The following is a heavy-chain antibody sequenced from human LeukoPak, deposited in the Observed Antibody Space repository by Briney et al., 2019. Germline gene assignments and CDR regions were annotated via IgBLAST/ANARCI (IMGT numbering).Heavy chain of an antibody. J-gene: IGHJ4*02. Sequence: ASVKVSCKASGYTFTGYYMHWVRQAPGQGLEWMGWINPNSGGTNYAQKFQGRVTMTGDTSISTAYMELSRLRSDDTAVYYCTTYSNYPAQLDYWGQGTLVTVSS. CDR3: TTYSNYPAQLDY. V-gene: IGHV1-2*02. CDR1: GYTFTGYY. CDR2: INPNSGGT. D-gene: IGHD4-11*01.